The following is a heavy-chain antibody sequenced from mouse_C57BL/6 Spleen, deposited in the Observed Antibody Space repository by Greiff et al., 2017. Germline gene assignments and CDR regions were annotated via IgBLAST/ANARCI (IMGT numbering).Heavy chain of an antibody. CDR1: GYSITSGYD. Sequence: EVMLVESGPGMVKPSQSLSLTCTVTGYSITSGYDWHWIRHFPGNKLEWMGYISYSGSTNYNPSLKSRISITHDTSKNHFFLKLNSVTTEDTATYYCAREDWDNSFAYWGQGTLVTVSA. D-gene: IGHD4-1*01. V-gene: IGHV3-1*01. CDR3: AREDWDNSFAY. CDR2: ISYSGST. J-gene: IGHJ3*01.